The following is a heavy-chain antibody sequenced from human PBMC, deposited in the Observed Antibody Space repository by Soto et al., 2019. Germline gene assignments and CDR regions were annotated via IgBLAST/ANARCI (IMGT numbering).Heavy chain of an antibody. J-gene: IGHJ6*02. CDR3: ARKRWSGYYTVGYRYYYGMDV. CDR2: IIPIFGTA. CDR1: GGTFSSYA. D-gene: IGHD3-3*01. V-gene: IGHV1-69*06. Sequence: ASVKVSCKASGGTFSSYAISWARQAPGQGLEWMGGIIPIFGTANYAQKFQGRVTITADKSTSTAYMELSSLRSEDTAVYYCARKRWSGYYTVGYRYYYGMDVWGQGTTVTVSS.